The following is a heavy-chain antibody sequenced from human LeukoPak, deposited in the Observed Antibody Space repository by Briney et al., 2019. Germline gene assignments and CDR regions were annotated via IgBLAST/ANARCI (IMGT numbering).Heavy chain of an antibody. CDR1: GFTFSNYA. Sequence: GGSLRLSCAASGFTFSNYAMSWVRQAPGKGLEWVSTLSGTGGSTYYADSVKGRFTISRDNSKNTLYLQVSSLRAEDTAVYYCAAPGYSSGWYDYWGQGTLVTVSS. J-gene: IGHJ4*02. D-gene: IGHD6-19*01. CDR2: LSGTGGST. CDR3: AAPGYSSGWYDY. V-gene: IGHV3-23*01.